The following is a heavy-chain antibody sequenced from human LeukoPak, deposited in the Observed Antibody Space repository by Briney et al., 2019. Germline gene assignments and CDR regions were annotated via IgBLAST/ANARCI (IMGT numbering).Heavy chain of an antibody. CDR1: GGSISSYY. D-gene: IGHD6-13*01. CDR2: IYYSGST. Sequence: SETLSLTCTVSGGSISSYYWSWIRQPPGKGLEWIGYIYYSGSTNYNPSLKSRVTISVDTSKNQFSLKLSSVTAADTAVYYCARHSGIAAAGPEDAFDIWGQGTMVTVSS. J-gene: IGHJ3*02. V-gene: IGHV4-59*08. CDR3: ARHSGIAAAGPEDAFDI.